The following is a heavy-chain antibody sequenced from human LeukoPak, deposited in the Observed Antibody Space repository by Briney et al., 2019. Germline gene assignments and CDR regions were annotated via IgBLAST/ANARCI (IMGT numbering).Heavy chain of an antibody. Sequence: PGGSLRLYCAAPGFTFSSYAMSRVRQAPGKGLEWVSVISGSGGGTNYADSVKGRFTISRDNSKNTLYLQMNSLRAEDTAIYYCAKDLIVGATADVFDIWGQGTMVTVSS. CDR3: AKDLIVGATADVFDI. D-gene: IGHD1-26*01. CDR1: GFTFSSYA. CDR2: ISGSGGGT. V-gene: IGHV3-23*01. J-gene: IGHJ3*02.